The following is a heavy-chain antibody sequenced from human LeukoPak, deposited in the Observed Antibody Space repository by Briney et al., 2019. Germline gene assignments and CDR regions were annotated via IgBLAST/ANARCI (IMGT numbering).Heavy chain of an antibody. V-gene: IGHV3-23*01. CDR3: AKDRVRYCSSTSCYQRPFDAFDI. D-gene: IGHD2-2*01. Sequence: GGSLRLSCAASGFTFSSYAMSWVRQAPGKGLEWVSAISGSGGSTYYADSVKGRFTISRDNSKNTLYLQMNSLRAEDTAVYYCAKDRVRYCSSTSCYQRPFDAFDIWGQGTMVTVSS. J-gene: IGHJ3*02. CDR1: GFTFSSYA. CDR2: ISGSGGST.